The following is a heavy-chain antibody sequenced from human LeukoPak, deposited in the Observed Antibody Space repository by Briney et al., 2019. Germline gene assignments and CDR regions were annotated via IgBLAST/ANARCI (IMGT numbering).Heavy chain of an antibody. V-gene: IGHV4-59*13. J-gene: IGHJ6*02. CDR2: IYKSGCT. CDR3: ARLTPDYSSTSCDYYYYGMDV. CDR1: GGFMSNCY. Sequence: SETLSLTCTISGGFMSNCYWSGIRQTPGKGLEGIGYIYKSGCTNYNPSLKGRVTISVDTSTHQFSLKLRSVPAADTAVYYRARLTPDYSSTSCDYYYYGMDVWGQGTTVTVSS. D-gene: IGHD2-2*01.